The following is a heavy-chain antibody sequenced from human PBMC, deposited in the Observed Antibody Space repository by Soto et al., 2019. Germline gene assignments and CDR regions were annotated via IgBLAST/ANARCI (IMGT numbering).Heavy chain of an antibody. D-gene: IGHD2-21*02. CDR3: ARNCCCDCYDAFDI. J-gene: IGHJ3*02. V-gene: IGHV4-4*07. CDR2: IYTSGST. CDR1: GGSISSYY. Sequence: QVQLQESGPGLVKPSETLSLTCTVSGGSISSYYWSWIRQPAGKGLEWIGRIYTSGSTNYNPSLKSRVTMSVDTSKNQVALKLSSVTAADTAVYYCARNCCCDCYDAFDIWGQGTMVTVSS.